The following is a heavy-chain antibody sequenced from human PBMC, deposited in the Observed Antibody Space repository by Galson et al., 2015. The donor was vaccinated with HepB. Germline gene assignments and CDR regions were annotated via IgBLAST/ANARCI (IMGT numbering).Heavy chain of an antibody. D-gene: IGHD6-19*01. Sequence: SLRLSCAASGFTFSSYAMSWVRQAPGKGLEWVSAISGSGGSTYYADSVKGRFTISRDNSKNTLYLQMNSLRAEDTAVYYCATHQRSSGWSHFDYWGQGTLVTVSS. V-gene: IGHV3-23*01. CDR2: ISGSGGST. CDR1: GFTFSSYA. CDR3: ATHQRSSGWSHFDY. J-gene: IGHJ4*02.